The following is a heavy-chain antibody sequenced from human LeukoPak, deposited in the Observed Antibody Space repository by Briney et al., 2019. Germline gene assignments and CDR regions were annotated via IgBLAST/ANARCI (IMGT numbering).Heavy chain of an antibody. CDR3: ARHLSRFLEGLTIPNCDY. Sequence: SETMSLTCTVSGGSISSSSYYWGWIRQPPGKGLEGLGSIYYSGSTYYNPSPKSRVPITVDTAKNPFTLKLSSVTAADTAVYYCARHLSRFLEGLTIPNCDYWGQGTLVTVSS. CDR2: IYYSGST. J-gene: IGHJ4*02. CDR1: GGSISSSSYY. D-gene: IGHD3-3*01. V-gene: IGHV4-39*01.